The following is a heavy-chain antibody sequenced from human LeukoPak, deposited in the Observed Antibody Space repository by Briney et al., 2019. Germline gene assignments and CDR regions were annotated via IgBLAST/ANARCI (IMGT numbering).Heavy chain of an antibody. D-gene: IGHD1-26*01. Sequence: GGSLRLSCAASGFTFSGSAMHWVRQASGKGLEWVGRIRSKANSYATAYAASVKGRFTISRDDSKNTAYLQMNSLKTEDTAVYYCTSDSGSYRLGLDYWGQGTLVTVSS. CDR3: TSDSGSYRLGLDY. J-gene: IGHJ4*02. CDR2: IRSKANSYAT. CDR1: GFTFSGSA. V-gene: IGHV3-73*01.